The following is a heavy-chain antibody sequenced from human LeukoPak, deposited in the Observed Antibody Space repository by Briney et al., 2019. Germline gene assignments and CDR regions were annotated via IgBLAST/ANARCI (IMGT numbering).Heavy chain of an antibody. J-gene: IGHJ6*03. CDR2: INSDGSST. CDR3: ARVEGAVKMATNTDYYYYYYMDV. V-gene: IGHV3-74*01. D-gene: IGHD5-24*01. Sequence: GGSLRLSCAASGFTFSSYWMHWVRQAPGKGLVWVSRINSDGSSTSYADSVKGRFTISRDNAKNTLYLQMNSLRAEDTAVYYCARVEGAVKMATNTDYYYYYYMDVWGKGTTVTVSS. CDR1: GFTFSSYW.